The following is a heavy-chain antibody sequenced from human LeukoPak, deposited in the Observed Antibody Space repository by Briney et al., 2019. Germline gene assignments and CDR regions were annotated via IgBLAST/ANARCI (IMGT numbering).Heavy chain of an antibody. V-gene: IGHV3-23*01. Sequence: GGSLRLSCAASGFTFSYYGMNWVRQAPGKGLEWVSGVTGSGTSTYYADSVKGRFTISRDNSKNTLYLQMNSLRAEDTAVYYCARDEVATYWGQGTLVTVSS. CDR2: VTGSGTST. CDR1: GFTFSYYG. CDR3: ARDEVATY. D-gene: IGHD5-12*01. J-gene: IGHJ4*02.